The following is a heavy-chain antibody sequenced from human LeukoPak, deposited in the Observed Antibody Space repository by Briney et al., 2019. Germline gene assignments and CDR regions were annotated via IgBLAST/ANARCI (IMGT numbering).Heavy chain of an antibody. D-gene: IGHD6-13*01. CDR1: GFSVSNKY. CDR3: ARGGSSWSYYGMDV. CDR2: IYYSGST. J-gene: IGHJ6*02. V-gene: IGHV4-59*02. Sequence: GSLRLSCAASGFSVSNKYMSWIRQPPGKGLEWIGYIYYSGSTNYNPSLKSRVTISVDTSKNQFSLKLSSVTAADTAVYYCARGGSSWSYYGMDVWGQGTTVTVSS.